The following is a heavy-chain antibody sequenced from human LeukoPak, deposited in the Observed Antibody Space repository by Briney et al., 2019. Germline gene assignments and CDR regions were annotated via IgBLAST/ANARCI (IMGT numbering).Heavy chain of an antibody. J-gene: IGHJ4*02. CDR2: ISSSGGSN. CDR1: GFTFSSYG. CDR3: AKDTSPDTYRILFDY. Sequence: GGSLRLSCAASGFTFSSYGMSWVRQAPGKGLEWVSTISSSGGSNYYADSEKGRFTISRDNSKNTLYLQMSSLRAEDTAVYYCAKDTSPDTYRILFDYWGQGTLVTVSS. D-gene: IGHD2-15*01. V-gene: IGHV3-23*01.